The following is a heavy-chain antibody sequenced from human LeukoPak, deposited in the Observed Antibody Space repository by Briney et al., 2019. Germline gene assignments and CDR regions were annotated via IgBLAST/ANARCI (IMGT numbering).Heavy chain of an antibody. CDR3: ARDEDTAMGGDMDY. J-gene: IGHJ4*02. D-gene: IGHD5-18*01. CDR2: ISSSSSTI. Sequence: PRGSLRLSCAASGFTFSSYSINSVPHAPRKGLECVSYISSSSSTIYYADSVKGRFTISRDNAKNSLYLQMNSLRDEDTAVYYCARDEDTAMGGDMDYWGQGTLVTVSS. V-gene: IGHV3-48*02. CDR1: GFTFSSYS.